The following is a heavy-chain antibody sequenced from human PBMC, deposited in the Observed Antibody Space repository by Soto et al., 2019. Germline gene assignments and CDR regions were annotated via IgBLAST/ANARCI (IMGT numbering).Heavy chain of an antibody. CDR2: NYYSGST. CDR3: ARAYNWGSTGYYYYGMDV. Sequence: QVQLQESGPGLVKPSQTLSLTCTVSGGSISSGGYCWSWIRQHPGKGLEWIGYNYYSGSTYYNPSLKRRVTISGDTSKNQFSLKLSSVTAADTAVYYCARAYNWGSTGYYYYGMDVRGQGTTVTVSS. V-gene: IGHV4-31*03. CDR1: GGSISSGGYC. J-gene: IGHJ6*02. D-gene: IGHD7-27*01.